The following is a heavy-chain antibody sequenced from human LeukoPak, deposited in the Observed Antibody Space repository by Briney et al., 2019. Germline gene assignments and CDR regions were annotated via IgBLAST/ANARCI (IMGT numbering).Heavy chain of an antibody. Sequence: PSETLSLTCTVSGGSISSSSYYWGWIRQPPGKGLEWIGSIYYSGSTYYNPSLKSRVTISVDTSKNQFSLKLSSVTAADTAVYYCARHIWFGDMRDYWGQGTLVTVSS. V-gene: IGHV4-39*01. CDR1: GGSISSSSYY. J-gene: IGHJ4*02. D-gene: IGHD3-10*01. CDR3: ARHIWFGDMRDY. CDR2: IYYSGST.